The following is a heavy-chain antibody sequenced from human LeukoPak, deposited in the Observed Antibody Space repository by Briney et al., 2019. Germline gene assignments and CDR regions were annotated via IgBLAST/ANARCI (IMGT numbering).Heavy chain of an antibody. J-gene: IGHJ5*01. CDR3: ARDPRDTGGSYDS. CDR1: GYTFTSYY. CDR2: INPRNGAT. Sequence: ASVKVSRKASGYTFTSYYIHWVRQAPGQGPDWMGYINPRNGATNYSQKFQGRLTMTRDTSISTAYMEVSSLKSDDTAVYYCARDPRDTGGSYDSWGQGTLLTVSS. V-gene: IGHV1-2*02. D-gene: IGHD2-8*02.